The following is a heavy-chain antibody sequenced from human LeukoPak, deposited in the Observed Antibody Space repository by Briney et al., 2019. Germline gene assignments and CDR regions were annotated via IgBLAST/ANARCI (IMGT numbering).Heavy chain of an antibody. D-gene: IGHD6-19*01. CDR1: GGSFISGTYY. CDR2: IYYTGNC. V-gene: IGHV4-39*01. CDR3: ARRSTNAVAGTFDYFDY. J-gene: IGHJ4*02. Sequence: SETLSLTCTVSGGSFISGTYYWGWIRQPPGKGLEWIGNIYYTGNCYNNPSLESRVTISLDTPKKQVSLSLSSVTAADTAVYYCARRSTNAVAGTFDYFDYWGQGTLVTVSS.